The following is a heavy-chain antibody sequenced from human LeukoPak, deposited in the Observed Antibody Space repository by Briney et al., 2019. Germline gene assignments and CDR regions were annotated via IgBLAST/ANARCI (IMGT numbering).Heavy chain of an antibody. CDR3: ARDFEGSSGLFDY. CDR2: IYHSGST. V-gene: IGHV4-4*02. CDR1: GGSISSSNW. J-gene: IGHJ4*02. Sequence: SETLSLTCAVSGGSISSSNWWSWVRQPPGKGLEWIGEIYHSGSTNYNPSLKSRVTISVDKSKNQFSLKLSPVTAADTAVYYCARDFEGSSGLFDYWGQGTLVTVSS. D-gene: IGHD6-19*01.